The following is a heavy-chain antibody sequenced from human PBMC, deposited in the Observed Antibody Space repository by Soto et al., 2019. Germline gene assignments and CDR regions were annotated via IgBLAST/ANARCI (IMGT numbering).Heavy chain of an antibody. D-gene: IGHD1-26*01. CDR2: IYYSGST. CDR1: GGSISSGGYY. J-gene: IGHJ6*02. Sequence: QVQLQESGPGLVKPSQTLSLTCTVSGGSISSGGYYWSWIRQHPGKGLEWIGYIYYSGSTYYNPSLKSRVTISVDTSKNQFSLKLSSVTAADTAVYYCARGGLEVGAIPYYYYYGMDVWGQGTTVTVSS. CDR3: ARGGLEVGAIPYYYYYGMDV. V-gene: IGHV4-31*03.